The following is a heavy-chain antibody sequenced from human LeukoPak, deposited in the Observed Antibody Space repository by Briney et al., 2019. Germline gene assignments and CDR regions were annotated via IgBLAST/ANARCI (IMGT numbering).Heavy chain of an antibody. J-gene: IGHJ1*01. CDR1: GFTFSSYG. V-gene: IGHV3-30*02. CDR2: IWYDGSNK. CDR3: AKDRVGATQNVRLQH. D-gene: IGHD1-26*01. Sequence: GGSLRLSCAASGFTFSSYGMHWVRQAPGKGLEWVAVIWYDGSNKYFADSVKGRFTISRDNSKNTLYLQMNSLRAEDTAVYYCAKDRVGATQNVRLQHWGQGTLVTVSS.